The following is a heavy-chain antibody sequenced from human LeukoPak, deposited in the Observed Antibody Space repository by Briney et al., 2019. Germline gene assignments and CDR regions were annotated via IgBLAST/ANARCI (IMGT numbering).Heavy chain of an antibody. D-gene: IGHD2-15*01. CDR3: ARASVVVVAATRGPFDY. V-gene: IGHV3-74*01. CDR2: INSDGSST. Sequence: QPGGSLRLSCAASGFTFSSYWMHWVRQAPGKGLVWVSRINSDGSSTSYADSVKGRFTISRDNAKNTLYLQMISLRAEDTAVYYCARASVVVVAATRGPFDYWGQGTLVTVSS. CDR1: GFTFSSYW. J-gene: IGHJ4*02.